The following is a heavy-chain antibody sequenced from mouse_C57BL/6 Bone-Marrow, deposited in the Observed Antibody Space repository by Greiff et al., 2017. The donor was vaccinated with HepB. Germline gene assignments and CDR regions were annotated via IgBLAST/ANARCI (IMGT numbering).Heavy chain of an antibody. CDR3: AKRRGSSCGDYAMDY. V-gene: IGHV2-9*01. J-gene: IGHJ4*01. CDR1: GFSLTSYG. D-gene: IGHD1-1*01. Sequence: QVQLQQSGPGLVAPSQSLSITCTVSGFSLTSYGVDWVRQPPGKGLEWLGVIWGGGSTNYNSALMSRLSISKDNSKSQVFLKMNRLQTDDTAMYYCAKRRGSSCGDYAMDYWGQGTSVTVSS. CDR2: IWGGGST.